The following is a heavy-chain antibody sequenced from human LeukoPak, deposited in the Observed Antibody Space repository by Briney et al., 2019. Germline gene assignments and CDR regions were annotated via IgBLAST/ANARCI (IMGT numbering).Heavy chain of an antibody. D-gene: IGHD4-23*01. CDR3: ARQAVVTPYNWFDL. J-gene: IGHJ5*02. Sequence: SETLSLICTVSGGSISSGNYYWSWIRQPAGKGLEWIGRIYTSGSTNYNPSLKSRVTISLDTSKNQFSLKLTSVTAADTAVYYCARQAVVTPYNWFDLWGQGTLVTVSS. V-gene: IGHV4-61*02. CDR1: GGSISSGNYY. CDR2: IYTSGST.